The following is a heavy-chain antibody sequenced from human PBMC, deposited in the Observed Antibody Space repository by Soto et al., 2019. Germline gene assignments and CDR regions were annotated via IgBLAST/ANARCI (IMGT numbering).Heavy chain of an antibody. CDR2: ISGSGGST. CDR3: AKDYNPPSHYDFWSGYSDY. CDR1: GFTFSSYA. Sequence: EVQLLESGGGLVQPGGSLRLSCAASGFTFSSYAMSWVRQAPGKGLEWVSAISGSGGSTYYADSVKGRFTISRDNSKNTLYLQMNSLRAEDTAVYYCAKDYNPPSHYDFWSGYSDYWGQGTLVTVSS. J-gene: IGHJ4*02. V-gene: IGHV3-23*01. D-gene: IGHD3-3*01.